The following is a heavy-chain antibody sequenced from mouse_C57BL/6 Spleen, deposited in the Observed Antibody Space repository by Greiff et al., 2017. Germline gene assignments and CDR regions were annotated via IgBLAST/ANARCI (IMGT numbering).Heavy chain of an antibody. D-gene: IGHD2-1*01. V-gene: IGHV1-82*01. CDR1: GYAFSSSW. CDR3: ARYGNYPYYAMDY. Sequence: VQLQQSGPELVKPGASVKISCKASGYAFSSSWMNWVQQRPGKGLEWIGRIYPGDGDTNYNGKFKGKATLTADKSSSTAYMQLSSLTSEDSAVNFCARYGNYPYYAMDYWGQGTSVTVSS. J-gene: IGHJ4*01. CDR2: IYPGDGDT.